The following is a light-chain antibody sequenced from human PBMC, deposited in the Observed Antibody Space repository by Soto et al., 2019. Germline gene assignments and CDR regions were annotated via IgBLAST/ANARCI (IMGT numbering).Light chain of an antibody. CDR2: GAS. CDR3: QQYNNWPKT. J-gene: IGKJ1*01. V-gene: IGKV3-15*01. Sequence: EIALTQSPATLSLSAGERATLSCRASQSVSSNLAWYQQKPGQAPRPLIYGASTRATGIPARFSGSGSGTEFTLTISSLQSEDFAVYYCQQYNNWPKTFGQGTKVDIK. CDR1: QSVSSN.